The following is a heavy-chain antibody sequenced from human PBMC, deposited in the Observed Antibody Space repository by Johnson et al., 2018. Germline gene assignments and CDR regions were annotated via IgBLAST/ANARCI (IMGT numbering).Heavy chain of an antibody. D-gene: IGHD2-2*01. CDR3: AGYQLLYYYYGMDV. Sequence: QVELQESGPGLVKPSETLSLTCTVSGGSISSSSYYWGWISQPPGKGLEGIGSIYYSGSTYYNPSLKSRVTISVDTSKNQFSLKLSSVTAADPAVYYCAGYQLLYYYYGMDVWGQGTTVTVSS. CDR1: GGSISSSSYY. J-gene: IGHJ6*02. V-gene: IGHV4-39*01. CDR2: IYYSGST.